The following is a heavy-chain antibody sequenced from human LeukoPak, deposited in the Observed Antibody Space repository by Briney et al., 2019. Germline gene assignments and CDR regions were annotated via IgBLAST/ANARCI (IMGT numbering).Heavy chain of an antibody. Sequence: GGSLRLSCAASGFTFSVYAMTWVRQAPGKGLEWISTIVGSGDSTWYADSVKGRFTISRDNSKNTLYLQMNSLRAEDTAVYYCAKVRFGVTARYYFDYWGQGTLVTVSS. V-gene: IGHV3-23*01. J-gene: IGHJ4*02. CDR2: IVGSGDST. CDR1: GFTFSVYA. CDR3: AKVRFGVTARYYFDY. D-gene: IGHD3-10*01.